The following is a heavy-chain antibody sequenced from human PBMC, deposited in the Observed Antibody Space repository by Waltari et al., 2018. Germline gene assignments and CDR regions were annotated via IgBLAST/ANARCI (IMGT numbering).Heavy chain of an antibody. J-gene: IGHJ4*02. Sequence: EVQLLESGGGLVQPGGSLRLSCAASGLTFSSYGMSWVRQAPGKGLEWVSAITYNGDITYDADSVGGRFTISRDNSKNTLYLQLNSLRAEDTATYYCAKEGVAFEYWGQGTLVTVSP. CDR1: GLTFSSYG. V-gene: IGHV3-23*01. CDR2: ITYNGDIT. CDR3: AKEGVAFEY. D-gene: IGHD3-16*01.